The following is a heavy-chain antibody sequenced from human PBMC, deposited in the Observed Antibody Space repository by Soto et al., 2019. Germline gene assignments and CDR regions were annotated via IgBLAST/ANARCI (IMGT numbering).Heavy chain of an antibody. Sequence: EVQLVESGGGLVQPGGSLRLSCAASGFTFSSYSMNWVRQAPGKGLEWVSYISSSSTIYHADSVKGRFTVSRDNGKNSLYLQMNSLRDEDTAVYYCARDGSGRYFDYWGQGTLVTVSS. D-gene: IGHD2-15*01. CDR3: ARDGSGRYFDY. J-gene: IGHJ4*02. V-gene: IGHV3-48*02. CDR1: GFTFSSYS. CDR2: ISSSSTI.